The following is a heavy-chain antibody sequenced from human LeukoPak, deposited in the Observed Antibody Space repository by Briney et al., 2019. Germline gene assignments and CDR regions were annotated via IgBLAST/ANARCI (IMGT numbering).Heavy chain of an antibody. CDR3: AKDRTGGTYYFAIDY. V-gene: IGHV3-30*18. Sequence: GGSLRLSCAASGFTFSNYGMHWVRQAPGKGLEWVASISHDGSNKFYADSVKGRFTISRDNSKNTLYLQMNSLRAEDTAVYYCAKDRTGGTYYFAIDYWGQGTLVTVSS. D-gene: IGHD1-26*01. CDR2: ISHDGSNK. J-gene: IGHJ4*02. CDR1: GFTFSNYG.